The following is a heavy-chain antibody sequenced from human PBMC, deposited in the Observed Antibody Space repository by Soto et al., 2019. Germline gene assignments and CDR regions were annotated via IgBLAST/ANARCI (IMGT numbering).Heavy chain of an antibody. V-gene: IGHV1-69*13. J-gene: IGHJ6*02. CDR1: GGAFSSYA. Sequence: GASVKVSCKASGGAFSSYAISWVRQAPGQGLEWMGGIIPIFGTANYAQKFQGRVTITADESTSTAYMELSSLRSEDTAVYYCARTYYYDSSGFSTPNYYYYGMDVWGQGTTVTVFS. D-gene: IGHD3-22*01. CDR2: IIPIFGTA. CDR3: ARTYYYDSSGFSTPNYYYYGMDV.